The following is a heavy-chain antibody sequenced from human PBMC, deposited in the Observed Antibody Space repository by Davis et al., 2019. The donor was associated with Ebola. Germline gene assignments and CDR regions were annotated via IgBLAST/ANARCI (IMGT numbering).Heavy chain of an antibody. CDR3: ARHPSGKMPNWFAP. V-gene: IGHV5-51*01. CDR2: IYPGDSHT. Sequence: KVSCQGSGYSFKSYWIGWVRQMPGKGLEWMGIIYPGDSHTRYSPSFQGQVTISVDKSISTAYLQWRSLKASDTAIYYCARHPSGKMPNWFAPWGQGTLVTVSS. CDR1: GYSFKSYW. J-gene: IGHJ5*02. D-gene: IGHD2-2*01.